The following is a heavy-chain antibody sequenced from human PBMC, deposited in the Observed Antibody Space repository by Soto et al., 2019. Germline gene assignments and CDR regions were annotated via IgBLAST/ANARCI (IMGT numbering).Heavy chain of an antibody. Sequence: GGSLRLSCAAAGFTFTTFAMHWVRQAPGKGLEWVALISYDGNNRYYADSVKGRFTISRDNSKSMLYLQMNSLRSEDTAVYYCARGGVFFFAAPTNPFDYWGQGTLVTVSS. CDR2: ISYDGNNR. D-gene: IGHD3-10*01. J-gene: IGHJ4*02. V-gene: IGHV3-30-3*01. CDR1: GFTFTTFA. CDR3: ARGGVFFFAAPTNPFDY.